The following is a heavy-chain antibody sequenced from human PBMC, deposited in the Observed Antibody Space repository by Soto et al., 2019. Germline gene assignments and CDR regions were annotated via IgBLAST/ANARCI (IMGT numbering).Heavy chain of an antibody. CDR3: ARDLYDFWSGLYYYYYMDV. V-gene: IGHV1-18*01. D-gene: IGHD3-3*01. CDR1: GYSFTNYG. CDR2: ISAHNGNT. J-gene: IGHJ6*03. Sequence: ASVKVSCKASGYSFTNYGISWVRQAPGQGLEWMGWISAHNGNTNYAQKFQGRVTMTTDISTSTAYMEVRSLRSDDTAVYYCARDLYDFWSGLYYYYYMDVWGNGTTVTVSS.